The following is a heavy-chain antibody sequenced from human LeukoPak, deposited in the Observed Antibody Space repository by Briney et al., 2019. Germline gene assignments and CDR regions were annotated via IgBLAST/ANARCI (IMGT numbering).Heavy chain of an antibody. CDR2: IRYDGSNK. CDR1: GFTFSSYG. D-gene: IGHD1-7*01. V-gene: IGHV3-30*02. J-gene: IGHJ4*02. CDR3: ARAHNWKYGSFDF. Sequence: GGSLRLSCAASGFTFSSYGMHWVRQAPGKGLEWVAFIRYDGSNKYYADSVKGRFTISRDNSKNTLYLQMNSLRAEDTAVYYCARAHNWKYGSFDFRGQGTLVTVSS.